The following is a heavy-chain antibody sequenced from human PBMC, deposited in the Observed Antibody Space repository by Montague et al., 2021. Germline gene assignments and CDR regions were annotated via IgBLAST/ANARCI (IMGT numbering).Heavy chain of an antibody. D-gene: IGHD3-10*01. Sequence: SETLSLTCAVSGGSISSSNWWSWVRQPPGKGLEWIGEIYHSGNTNYNPSLKSRVTISVDKSKSQFSLKLRSVTAADTAVYYCARDRWFGELSIWGQGTLVPVSS. CDR3: ARDRWFGELSI. CDR2: IYHSGNT. V-gene: IGHV4-4*02. J-gene: IGHJ4*02. CDR1: GGSISSSNW.